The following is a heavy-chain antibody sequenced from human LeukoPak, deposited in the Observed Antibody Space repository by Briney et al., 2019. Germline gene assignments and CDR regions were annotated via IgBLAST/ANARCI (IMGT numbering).Heavy chain of an antibody. V-gene: IGHV4-59*01. CDR3: VKLQPNTGQWAFDI. Sequence: PSETLSLTCTVSGASISSFYWSCVRQPPGEGLEWIGYISNGGSTNYNPSLKSRVTISVDTSQSQLSLKVNSVTAADTAVYYCVKLQPNTGQWAFDIWGQGTMVSVSS. CDR1: GASISSFY. J-gene: IGHJ3*02. D-gene: IGHD1-1*01. CDR2: ISNGGST.